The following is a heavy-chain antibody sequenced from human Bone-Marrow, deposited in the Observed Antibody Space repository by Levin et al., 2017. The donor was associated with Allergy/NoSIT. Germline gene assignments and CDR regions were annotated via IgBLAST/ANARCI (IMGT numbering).Heavy chain of an antibody. CDR2: MNPNSGNT. J-gene: IGHJ4*02. D-gene: IGHD2-15*01. CDR1: GYTFTSYD. V-gene: IGHV1-8*01. Sequence: GESLKISCKASGYTFTSYDINWVRQATGQGLEWMGWMNPNSGNTGYAQKFQGRVTMTRNTSISTAYMELSSLRSEDTAVYYCARGPHCSGGSCYSLEAWGQGTLVTVSS. CDR3: ARGPHCSGGSCYSLEA.